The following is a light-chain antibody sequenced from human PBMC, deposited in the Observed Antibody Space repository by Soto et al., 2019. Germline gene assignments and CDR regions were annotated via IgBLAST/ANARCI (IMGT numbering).Light chain of an antibody. CDR1: QSVSSY. CDR3: KQYKEWPPFT. J-gene: IGKJ5*01. V-gene: IGKV3-11*01. CDR2: DAS. Sequence: EIVLTQSPATLSLSPGERATLSCRASQSVSSYLAWYQQKPGQAPRLLIYDASNRVTGIPARFRGSGSGTDFTLTISSLEPEDFAVYYCKQYKEWPPFTFGQGTRLEIK.